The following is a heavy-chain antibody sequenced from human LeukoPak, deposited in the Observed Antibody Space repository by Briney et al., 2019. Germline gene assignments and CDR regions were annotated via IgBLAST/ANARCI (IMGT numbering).Heavy chain of an antibody. CDR3: ARAPGEGWFDP. D-gene: IGHD4-17*01. J-gene: IGHJ5*02. V-gene: IGHV3-7*01. Sequence: GGSLRLSCAASGFTFSSYWMSWVRQAPGKGLKWVASIKQDGSEKYYVDSVKGRFTISRDNAKNSLYLQMNSLRAEDTALYYCARAPGEGWFDPWGQGTLVTVSS. CDR2: IKQDGSEK. CDR1: GFTFSSYW.